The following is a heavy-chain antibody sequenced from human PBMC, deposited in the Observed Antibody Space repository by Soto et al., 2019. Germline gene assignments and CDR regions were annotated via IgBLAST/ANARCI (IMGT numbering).Heavy chain of an antibody. CDR2: INHSGST. Sequence: SETLSLTCAVYGGSFSGYYWSWIRQPPGKGLEWIGEINHSGSTNYNPSLKSRVTISVDTSKNQFSLKLSSVTAADTAVYYCERGTVERPTPFDTWGQGTLVTVSS. J-gene: IGHJ5*02. D-gene: IGHD1-1*01. CDR3: ERGTVERPTPFDT. CDR1: GGSFSGYY. V-gene: IGHV4-34*01.